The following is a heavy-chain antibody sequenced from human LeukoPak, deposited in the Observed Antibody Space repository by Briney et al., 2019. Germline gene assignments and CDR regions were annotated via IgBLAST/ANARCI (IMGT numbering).Heavy chain of an antibody. D-gene: IGHD2-21*02. CDR2: IWYDGSNK. J-gene: IGHJ6*02. Sequence: GRSLRLSCAASGFTFSSYGMHWFRQAPGKGLEWVAVIWYDGSNKYYADSVKGRFTISRDNSKNTLYLQMNSLRAEDTAVYYCARDSRYCGGDCYPGGMDVWGQGTTVTVSS. CDR1: GFTFSSYG. V-gene: IGHV3-33*01. CDR3: ARDSRYCGGDCYPGGMDV.